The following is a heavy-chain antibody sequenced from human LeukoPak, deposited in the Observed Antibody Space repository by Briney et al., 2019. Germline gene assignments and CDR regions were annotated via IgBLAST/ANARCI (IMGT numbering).Heavy chain of an antibody. Sequence: GGSLRLSCAASGFPFSSYAMSWVRQAPGKGLEWVSAISGSGGSTYYADSVKGRFTISRDNSKNTLYLQMNSLRAEDTAVYYCAKDLIWRVGYSSSWGQGTLVTVSS. CDR3: AKDLIWRVGYSSS. V-gene: IGHV3-23*01. CDR1: GFPFSSYA. CDR2: ISGSGGST. J-gene: IGHJ4*02. D-gene: IGHD6-13*01.